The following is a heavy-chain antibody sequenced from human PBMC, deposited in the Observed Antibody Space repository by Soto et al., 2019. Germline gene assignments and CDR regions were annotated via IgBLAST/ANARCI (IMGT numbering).Heavy chain of an antibody. V-gene: IGHV4-4*02. CDR2: IAHDGHT. CDR3: VGGRDYDY. CDR1: SGSITTSVL. Sequence: SETLSLTCDVSSGSITTSVLWTWVRQFPGKGLEWIGEIAHDGHTNYNPSLSGRVTMSVDLSNSQFSLNVASVTAADTAVYFCVGGRDYDYWGQGTLVTVSS. J-gene: IGHJ4*02. D-gene: IGHD1-26*01.